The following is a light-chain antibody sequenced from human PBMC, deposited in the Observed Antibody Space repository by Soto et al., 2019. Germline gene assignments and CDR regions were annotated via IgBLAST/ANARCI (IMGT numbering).Light chain of an antibody. CDR1: SRDVGDYNY. CDR3: NSYTSRSTVV. V-gene: IGLV2-14*03. J-gene: IGLJ2*01. Sequence: QSALTQPASVSGSPGQSITISCTGTSRDVGDYNYVSWYQHHPGKAPKLMIYDVSNRPSGVSNRFSGSKSGNTASLTSYGLQAEDEADYDCNSYTSRSTVVFGGGTKVTVL. CDR2: DVS.